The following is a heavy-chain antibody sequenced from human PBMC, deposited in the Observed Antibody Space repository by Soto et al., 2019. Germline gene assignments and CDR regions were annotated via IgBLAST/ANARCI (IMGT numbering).Heavy chain of an antibody. CDR3: ARDRSADRFVQYFQH. V-gene: IGHV3-21*01. CDR1: GFIFTSYS. Sequence: PGGSLRLSCAASGFIFTSYSMVWVRLAPGKGLEWVASISSGSDSIFYADSVEGRFTVSRDNAKNSLFLQMNNLRAEDTAVYFCARDRSADRFVQYFQHWGQGTQVTAPQ. CDR2: ISSGSDSI. J-gene: IGHJ1*01. D-gene: IGHD6-19*01.